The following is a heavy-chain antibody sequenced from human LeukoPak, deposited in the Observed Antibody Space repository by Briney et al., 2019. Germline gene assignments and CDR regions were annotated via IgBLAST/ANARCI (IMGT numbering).Heavy chain of an antibody. CDR2: SNTDGTST. Sequence: GGSLRLSCAASGFSFSSHWMHWVRQAPGKGLVWVSRSNTDGTSTRYADSVKGRFTTSRDNAKNTLYLQMSSLRAEDTAVYYCAAYSTFWSGYYLDYWGQGTLVTVSS. CDR1: GFSFSSHW. J-gene: IGHJ4*02. V-gene: IGHV3-74*01. D-gene: IGHD3-3*01. CDR3: AAYSTFWSGYYLDY.